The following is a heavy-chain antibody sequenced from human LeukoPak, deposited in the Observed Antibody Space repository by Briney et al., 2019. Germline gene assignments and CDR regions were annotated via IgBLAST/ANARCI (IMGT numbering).Heavy chain of an antibody. J-gene: IGHJ4*02. CDR1: GFTVSSNY. D-gene: IGHD6-19*01. CDR3: ARTPYSSGWYVY. CDR2: IYSGGST. Sequence: GGSLRLSCAASGFTVSSNYMSWVRQAPGKGLEWVSVIYSGGSTYYADSVKGRFTISRDNSKNTRYLQMNSLRAEDTAVYYCARTPYSSGWYVYWGQGTLVTVSS. V-gene: IGHV3-66*02.